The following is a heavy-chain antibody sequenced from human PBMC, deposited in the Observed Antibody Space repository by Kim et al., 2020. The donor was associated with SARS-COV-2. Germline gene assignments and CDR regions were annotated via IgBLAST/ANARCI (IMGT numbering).Heavy chain of an antibody. V-gene: IGHV3-7*03. CDR2: IKQDGSEQ. D-gene: IGHD2-15*01. CDR1: GFTFDSYW. Sequence: GGSLRLSCAASGFTFDSYWMTWVRQAPGKGPEWVANIKQDGSEQYYGESVKGRFTISRDNAKKLLYLQMSSLRAEDTGVYWCVRPREVGYPVYYGMDVWGQGPTVTVSS. CDR3: VRPREVGYPVYYGMDV. J-gene: IGHJ6*02.